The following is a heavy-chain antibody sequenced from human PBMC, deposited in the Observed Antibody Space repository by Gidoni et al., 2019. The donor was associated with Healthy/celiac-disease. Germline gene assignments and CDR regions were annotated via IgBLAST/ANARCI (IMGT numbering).Heavy chain of an antibody. CDR3: AIDGGDLGYSYGYELDY. CDR2: ISYDGSNK. D-gene: IGHD5-18*01. J-gene: IGHJ4*02. V-gene: IGHV3-30*03. CDR1: GFTFSSYG. Sequence: QVQLVESGGGVVQPGRSLRLSCAASGFTFSSYGMHWVRQAPGKGLEWVAVISYDGSNKYYADSVKGRFTISRDNSKNTLYLQMNSLRAEDTAVYYCAIDGGDLGYSYGYELDYWGQGTLVTVSS.